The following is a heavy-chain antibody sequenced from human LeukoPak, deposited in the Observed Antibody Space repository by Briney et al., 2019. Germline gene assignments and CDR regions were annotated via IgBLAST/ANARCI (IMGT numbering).Heavy chain of an antibody. CDR1: GGSINSGSYH. CDR2: IYPSGST. V-gene: IGHV4-61*02. CDR3: ARDRGHYYDTSGFIERYFDY. D-gene: IGHD3-22*01. Sequence: SETLSLTCTVSGGSINSGSYHWTWIRQPAGKGLEWIGRIYPSGSTTYNPSLESRVTISVDTSKNQFSLKLSSVTAADTAVYYCARDRGHYYDTSGFIERYFDYWGQGTLVTVSS. J-gene: IGHJ4*02.